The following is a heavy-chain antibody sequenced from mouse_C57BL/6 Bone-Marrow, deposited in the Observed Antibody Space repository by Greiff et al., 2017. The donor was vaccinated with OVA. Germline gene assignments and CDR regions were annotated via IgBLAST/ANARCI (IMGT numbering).Heavy chain of an antibody. J-gene: IGHJ1*03. V-gene: IGHV1-82*01. Sequence: VQLQESGPELVKPGASVKISCKASGYAFSSSWMNWVKQRPGKGLEWIGRIYPGDGDTNYNGKFKGKATLTADKSSSTAYMQLSSLTSEDSAVYFCALYGSSYWYFDVWGTGTTVTVSS. CDR1: GYAFSSSW. CDR3: ALYGSSYWYFDV. D-gene: IGHD1-1*01. CDR2: IYPGDGDT.